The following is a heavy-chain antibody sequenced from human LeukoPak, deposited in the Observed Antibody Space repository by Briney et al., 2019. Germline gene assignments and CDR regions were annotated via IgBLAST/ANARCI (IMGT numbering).Heavy chain of an antibody. CDR2: MNPNSGNT. V-gene: IGHV1-8*01. CDR3: ARMRWYYGSGSYYTVFDY. J-gene: IGHJ4*02. CDR1: GYTFTSYD. Sequence: ASVKVSCKASGYTFTSYDINWVRQATGQGLEWMGWMNPNSGNTGYAQKFQGRVTMTRNTSISTAYMELSSLRSEDTVVYYCARMRWYYGSGSYYTVFDYWGQGTLVTVSS. D-gene: IGHD3-10*01.